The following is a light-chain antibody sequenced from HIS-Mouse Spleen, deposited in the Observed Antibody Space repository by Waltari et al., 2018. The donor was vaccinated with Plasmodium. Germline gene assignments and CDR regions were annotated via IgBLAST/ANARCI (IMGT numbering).Light chain of an antibody. CDR2: AAS. J-gene: IGKJ1*01. Sequence: IKMTHPPSSLSASVEDRATFTCRASQSIISYLTWNQQKPGKAPKLLIYAASSLKSGVPSRFSGSGSGTDFTLSISSLQPEDFATYYCQQCNSTWTFGQGTKVEIK. V-gene: IGKV1-39*01. CDR3: QQCNSTWT. CDR1: QSIISY.